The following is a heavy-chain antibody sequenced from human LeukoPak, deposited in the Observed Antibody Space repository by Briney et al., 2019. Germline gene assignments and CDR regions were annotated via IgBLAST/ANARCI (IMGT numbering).Heavy chain of an antibody. J-gene: IGHJ6*02. CDR3: ARDTWRAVAGTSTYYYTGMDA. D-gene: IGHD6-19*01. CDR2: ISSSSSYI. Sequence: PGGSLRLSCAASGFTFSSYSMNWVRQAPGKGLEWVSSISSSSSYIYYADSVKGRFTISRDNAKNSLYLQMNSLRVEDTAVYYCARDTWRAVAGTSTYYYTGMDAWGQGTTVTVSS. V-gene: IGHV3-21*04. CDR1: GFTFSSYS.